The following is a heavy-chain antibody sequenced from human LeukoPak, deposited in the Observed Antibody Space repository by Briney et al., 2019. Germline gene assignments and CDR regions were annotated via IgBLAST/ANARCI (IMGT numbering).Heavy chain of an antibody. J-gene: IGHJ6*03. CDR3: ARAPTEGYCSGGSCKGDYYYYMDV. D-gene: IGHD2-15*01. CDR1: GYTFTSYD. Sequence: GESLKISCKGSGYTFTSYDINWVRQATGQGLEWMGWMNPNSGNTGYAQKFQGRVTITRNTSISTAYMELSSLRSEDTAVYYCARAPTEGYCSGGSCKGDYYYYMDVWGKGTTVTVSS. V-gene: IGHV1-8*03. CDR2: MNPNSGNT.